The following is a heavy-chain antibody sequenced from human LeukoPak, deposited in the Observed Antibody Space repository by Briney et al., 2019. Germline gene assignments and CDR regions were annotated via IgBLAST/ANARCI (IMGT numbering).Heavy chain of an antibody. D-gene: IGHD3-10*01. CDR1: GFTFSSYS. V-gene: IGHV3-48*04. CDR3: ATQHTLWSPLDC. J-gene: IGHJ4*02. CDR2: ISSSGSTI. Sequence: GGSLRLSCAASGFTFSSYSMNWVRQAPGKGLEWVSYISSSGSTIYYADSVQGRFTISRDNAKNSLYLQMNSLRAEDTAVYYCATQHTLWSPLDCWGQGTLVTVSS.